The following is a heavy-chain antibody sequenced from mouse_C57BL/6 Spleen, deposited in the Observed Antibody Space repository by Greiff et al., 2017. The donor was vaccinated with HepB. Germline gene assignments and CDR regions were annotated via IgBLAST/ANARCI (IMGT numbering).Heavy chain of an antibody. CDR2: IDPSDSYT. Sequence: QVQLQQPGAELVKPGASVKLSCKASGYTFTSYWMQWVKQRPGQGLEWIGEIDPSDSYTNYNQKFKGKATLTVDTSSSTAYMQLSSLTSEDSAVYYCAREVIATVYWGQGTTLTVSS. D-gene: IGHD1-1*01. CDR1: GYTFTSYW. J-gene: IGHJ2*01. CDR3: AREVIATVY. V-gene: IGHV1-50*01.